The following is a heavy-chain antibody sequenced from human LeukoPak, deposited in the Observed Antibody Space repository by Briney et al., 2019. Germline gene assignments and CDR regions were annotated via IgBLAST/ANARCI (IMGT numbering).Heavy chain of an antibody. D-gene: IGHD2-21*02. CDR1: GGSVSSGSYY. CDR3: ARTSVVTAMPLDY. CDR2: IYYSGST. Sequence: SETLSLTCTVSGGSVSSGSYYWSWIRQPPGKGLEWIGYIYYSGSTDYNPSLKSRVTISLDTSKNQFSLKLTSVTAADTAVYYCARTSVVTAMPLDYWGQGTLVTVSS. V-gene: IGHV4-61*01. J-gene: IGHJ4*02.